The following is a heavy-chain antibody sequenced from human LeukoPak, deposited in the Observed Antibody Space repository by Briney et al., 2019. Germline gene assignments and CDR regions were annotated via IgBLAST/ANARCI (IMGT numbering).Heavy chain of an antibody. Sequence: GESLKISCKGSGYSFTSYWIGWVRQMPGKGLEWMGIIYPRDSDTRYNPSFQGQVTISADKSISTAFLQWSSLKASDTAMYYCARHLRPPYRIAAAGRGWFDPWGQGTLVTVSS. J-gene: IGHJ5*02. CDR2: IYPRDSDT. D-gene: IGHD6-13*01. CDR3: ARHLRPPYRIAAAGRGWFDP. V-gene: IGHV5-51*01. CDR1: GYSFTSYW.